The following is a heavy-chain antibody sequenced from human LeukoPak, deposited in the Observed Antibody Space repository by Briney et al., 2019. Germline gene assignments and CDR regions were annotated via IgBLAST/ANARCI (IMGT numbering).Heavy chain of an antibody. J-gene: IGHJ4*02. Sequence: GGSLRLSCTASGFTFSSYWMHWVRQAPGKGLVWVLRINSDGGSTSYADSVKGRFTIPRDNAKNTLYLQMNSLRAEDTAVYYCARRIQGMAPYYFDYWGQGTLVTVSS. V-gene: IGHV3-74*01. CDR3: ARRIQGMAPYYFDY. CDR2: INSDGGST. D-gene: IGHD5-24*01. CDR1: GFTFSSYW.